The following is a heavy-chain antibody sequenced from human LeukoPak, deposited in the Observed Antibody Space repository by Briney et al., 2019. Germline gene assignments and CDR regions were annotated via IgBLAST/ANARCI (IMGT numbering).Heavy chain of an antibody. CDR1: GGSFSGYY. J-gene: IGHJ4*02. V-gene: IGHV4-34*01. D-gene: IGHD3-10*01. CDR3: ASLWFGEWKLDY. CDR2: INHSGST. Sequence: SETLSLTCAVYGGSFSGYYWSWIRQPPGKGLEWIGEINHSGSTNYNPSLKSRVTISVDTSKNQFSLKLSSVTAADTAVYYCASLWFGEWKLDYWGQGTLVTVSS.